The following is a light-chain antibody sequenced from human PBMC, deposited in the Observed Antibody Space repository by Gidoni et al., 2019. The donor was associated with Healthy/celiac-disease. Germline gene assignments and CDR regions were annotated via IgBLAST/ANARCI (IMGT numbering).Light chain of an antibody. CDR3: CSYAGSSTSVV. V-gene: IGLV2-23*01. CDR1: SSAVGSYNL. J-gene: IGLJ2*01. CDR2: EGS. Sequence: QSALTQPAPVSGSPGQSIPISCPGTSSAVGSYNLVSWYPQHPGKAPKLMIYEGSKRPSGVSNRFSGSKSGNTASLTISGVQAEDEADYYCCSYAGSSTSVVFGGGTKLTVL.